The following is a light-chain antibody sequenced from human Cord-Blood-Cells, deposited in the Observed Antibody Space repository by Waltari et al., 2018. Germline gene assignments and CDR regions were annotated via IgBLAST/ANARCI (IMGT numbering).Light chain of an antibody. CDR2: DAS. J-gene: IGKJ5*01. V-gene: IGKV1-33*01. Sequence: DIQMTQSPSSLSASVDGRVTITCQASQDISNYLNWYQQKPGKAPKHLIYDASNLETGVPSRFSGSGSGTDFTFTISSLQPEDIATYYCQQYDNLLTFGQGTRLEIK. CDR3: QQYDNLLT. CDR1: QDISNY.